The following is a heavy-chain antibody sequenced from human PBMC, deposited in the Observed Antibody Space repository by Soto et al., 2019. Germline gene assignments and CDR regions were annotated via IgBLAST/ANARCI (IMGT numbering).Heavy chain of an antibody. CDR1: LFSLTTSGVG. D-gene: IGHD5-18*01. CDR2: IYWDDDK. J-gene: IGHJ4*02. CDR3: AHRGYMYGNWDHGYFDY. Sequence: SGPKLVNPRQTLTLTCTFSLFSLTTSGVGVGWIRKTPGKALEWLAVIYWDDDKRYSPSLKSRLTITKDTSKNQVVLTMTYMDPVDTATYFCAHRGYMYGNWDHGYFDYWGQGALVTAPQ. V-gene: IGHV2-5*02.